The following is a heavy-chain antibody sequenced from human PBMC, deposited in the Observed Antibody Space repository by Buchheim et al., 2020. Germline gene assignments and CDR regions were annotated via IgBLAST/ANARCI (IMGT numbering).Heavy chain of an antibody. CDR1: GGSVSSNSSY. Sequence: QLQLQESGPGLVKSSETLALTCTVSGGSVSSNSSYWGWIRQPPGKGLEWVASFHYSGSTYYNPSLQSRVTISVETSQSQFSLKLSSVTAADTAVYYCARHVCSNNRCFPFYHGMDVWGQGTTVAVSS. D-gene: IGHD2-2*01. V-gene: IGHV4-39*01. J-gene: IGHJ6*02. CDR2: FHYSGST. CDR3: ARHVCSNNRCFPFYHGMDV.